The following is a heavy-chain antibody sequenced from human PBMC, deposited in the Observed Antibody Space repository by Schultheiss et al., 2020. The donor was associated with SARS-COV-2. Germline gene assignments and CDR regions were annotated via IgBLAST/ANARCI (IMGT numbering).Heavy chain of an antibody. D-gene: IGHD6-19*01. CDR3: ARDSPYSSAWYDPIDY. V-gene: IGHV3-30*04. J-gene: IGHJ4*02. Sequence: GGSLRLSCAASGFTFDDYAMHWVRQAPGKGLEWVAVISYDGSNKYYADSVKGRFTISRDNAKNSLYLQMNSLRAEDTAVYYCARDSPYSSAWYDPIDYWGQGTLVTVSS. CDR1: GFTFDDYA. CDR2: ISYDGSNK.